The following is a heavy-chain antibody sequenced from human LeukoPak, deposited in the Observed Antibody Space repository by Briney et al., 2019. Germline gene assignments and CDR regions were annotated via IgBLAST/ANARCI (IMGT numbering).Heavy chain of an antibody. CDR3: ARDPGSSWYYYYYYYMDV. CDR2: INPSDGST. V-gene: IGHV1-46*01. Sequence: ASVKVSCKASGYTFTSYYMHWVRQAPGQGLEWMGIINPSDGSTSYAQKFQGRVTMTRDMSTSTVYMELSSLRSEDTDVYYCARDPGSSWYYYYYYYMDVWGKGTTITVSS. J-gene: IGHJ6*03. D-gene: IGHD6-13*01. CDR1: GYTFTSYY.